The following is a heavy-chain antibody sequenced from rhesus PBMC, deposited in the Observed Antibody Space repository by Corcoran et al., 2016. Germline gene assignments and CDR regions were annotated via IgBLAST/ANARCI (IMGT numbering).Heavy chain of an antibody. V-gene: IGHV4S10*01. CDR1: GGSISDGYR. CDR3: AREPGIAAAGLYAFDF. Sequence: QVQLQESGPGVVKPSETLSLTCRASGGSISDGYRWRWIRQPPGTGLEWIGYIYGRSTSTHYTPSLKSRVTISKDTSKNQFSLNLSSGTAADTAVYYCAREPGIAAAGLYAFDFWGQGLRVTVSS. CDR2: IYGRSTST. J-gene: IGHJ3*01. D-gene: IGHD6S26*01.